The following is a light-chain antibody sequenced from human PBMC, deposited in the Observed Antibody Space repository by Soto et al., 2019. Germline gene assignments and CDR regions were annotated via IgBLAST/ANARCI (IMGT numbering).Light chain of an antibody. Sequence: DIQMTQSPSTLSASVGDRVTITCRASQSMTTWLAWYQQKPGKAPKLLIYKASSLETGVPSRFSGSGAGTEFTLTISSLQPDDFATYYCQLYNSYSFTFGGGTKVEIK. J-gene: IGKJ4*01. CDR1: QSMTTW. CDR2: KAS. CDR3: QLYNSYSFT. V-gene: IGKV1-5*03.